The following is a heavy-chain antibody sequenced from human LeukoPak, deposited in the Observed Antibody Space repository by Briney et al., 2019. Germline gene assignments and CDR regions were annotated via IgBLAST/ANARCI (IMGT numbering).Heavy chain of an antibody. CDR3: ARDVSDGQLLDY. CDR1: GYTFTSYG. CDR2: ISAYNGNT. V-gene: IGHV1-18*01. D-gene: IGHD6-6*01. Sequence: ASVKVSCKASGYTFTSYGISWVRQAPGQGLEWMGWISAYNGNTNYAQKLQGRVTMTTDTSTSNAYMALRSLRSDDTSVYYGARDVSDGQLLDYWGQGTLVTVSS. J-gene: IGHJ4*01.